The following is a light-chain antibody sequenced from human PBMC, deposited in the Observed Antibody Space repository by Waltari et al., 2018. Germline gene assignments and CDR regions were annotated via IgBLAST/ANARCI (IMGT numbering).Light chain of an antibody. Sequence: QSALTQPASVSGSPGQSITISCTGTSSDVGAYNYVSWYQRHPGTAPKLIIYAVSNRPGGVSNRFSASKSGNTASLTISGLQAEDEADYYCSSYTSSISVVFGGGTKVTVL. CDR3: SSYTSSISVV. V-gene: IGLV2-14*01. J-gene: IGLJ2*01. CDR1: SSDVGAYNY. CDR2: AVS.